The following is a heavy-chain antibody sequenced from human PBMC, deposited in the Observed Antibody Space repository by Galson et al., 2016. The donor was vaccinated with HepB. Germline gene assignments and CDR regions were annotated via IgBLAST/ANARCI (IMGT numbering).Heavy chain of an antibody. D-gene: IGHD6-19*01. J-gene: IGHJ4*02. CDR3: ARNSSGYYSH. V-gene: IGHV4-39*07. Sequence: ETLSLTCTVSNVSIRSTSYYWGWIRQTPGKGLEWIGEVVHSGGTNYNPSLKSRVSISVDTSKTQFSLRLSSVTAADTAVYYCARNSSGYYSHWGQGSLVTVSS. CDR1: NVSIRSTSYY. CDR2: VVHSGGT.